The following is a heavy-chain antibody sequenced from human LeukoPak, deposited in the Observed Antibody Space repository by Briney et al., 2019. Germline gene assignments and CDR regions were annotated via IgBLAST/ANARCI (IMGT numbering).Heavy chain of an antibody. V-gene: IGHV3-48*04. Sequence: GGSLRLSCAASGFTFSSFGMNRVRQAPGRGLEWVSHISVSSKTIYYADSVKGRFTVSRDNGQNSLYLQMNSLRAEDTAVYYCTRGYSSSPAANYYYYYYMDVWGKGTTVTVSS. D-gene: IGHD6-6*01. CDR3: TRGYSSSPAANYYYYYYMDV. J-gene: IGHJ6*03. CDR2: ISVSSKTI. CDR1: GFTFSSFG.